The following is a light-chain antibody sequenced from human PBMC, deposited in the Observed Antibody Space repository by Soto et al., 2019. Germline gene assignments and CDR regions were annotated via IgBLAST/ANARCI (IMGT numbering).Light chain of an antibody. CDR2: GVS. CDR3: LQHNYWWT. J-gene: IGKJ1*01. Sequence: EVVMTQSPATLSVSPGERVTLSCRASESVSDKLAWYQQKPGQAPRLLMYGVSTRATGTPDRFSGSGSGTDFTLTITGLQSEGFAVYYCLQHNYWWTFGQGTRVEVK. CDR1: ESVSDK. V-gene: IGKV3-15*01.